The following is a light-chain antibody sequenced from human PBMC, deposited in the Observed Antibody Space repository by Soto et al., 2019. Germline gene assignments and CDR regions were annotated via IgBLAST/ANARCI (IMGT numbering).Light chain of an antibody. J-gene: IGKJ2*01. CDR1: QSVSSN. Sequence: EIVMTQSPATLSVSPGERATLSCRASQSVSSNLAWYQQKPGQAPRLLIYGASTRATGIPARFSGSESGTEFTLTISSLKSEDFAVYYCQHFNNWPPVTFGQGTTVEIK. V-gene: IGKV3-15*01. CDR3: QHFNNWPPVT. CDR2: GAS.